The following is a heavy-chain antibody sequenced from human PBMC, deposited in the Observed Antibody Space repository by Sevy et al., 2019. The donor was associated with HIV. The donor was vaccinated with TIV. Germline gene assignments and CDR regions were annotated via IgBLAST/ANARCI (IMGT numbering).Heavy chain of an antibody. D-gene: IGHD3-9*01. CDR3: ATDQYYDIVTRLYGVDV. CDR1: GGRVTDGSYF. Sequence: SETLSLTCSVSGGRVTDGSYFWTWIRQPPGKGLEWIGYIYWSGYTTYNPSLKSRVTISIDTSRNQFSLQLNSATAADTAVYYCATDQYYDIVTRLYGVDVRGLGTTVTVSS. V-gene: IGHV4-61*01. J-gene: IGHJ6*02. CDR2: IYWSGYT.